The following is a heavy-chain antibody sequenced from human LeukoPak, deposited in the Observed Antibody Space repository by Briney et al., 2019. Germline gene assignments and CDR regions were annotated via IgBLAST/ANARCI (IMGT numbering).Heavy chain of an antibody. V-gene: IGHV3-13*01. CDR1: GFTFSSYD. CDR2: IGTAGDT. D-gene: IGHD2-15*01. CDR3: ARGYCSGGSCYSGVYYYYGMDV. Sequence: GESLRLSCAASGFTFSSYDMHWVRQATGKGLEWASAIGTAGDTYYPGSVKGRFTISRENAKNSLYLQMNSLGAGDTAVYYCARGYCSGGSCYSGVYYYYGMDVWGQGTTVTVSS. J-gene: IGHJ6*02.